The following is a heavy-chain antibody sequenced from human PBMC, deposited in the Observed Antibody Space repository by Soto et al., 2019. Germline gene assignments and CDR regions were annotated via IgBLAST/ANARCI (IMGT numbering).Heavy chain of an antibody. CDR2: IYHSGST. Sequence: SETISLTRGVSRGKSGSSDGWSCVRKNPGKGLEWIGEIYHSGSTNYNPSLKSRVTISVDKSKNQFSLKLSSVTAADTAVYYCARGAHIGGFPTWFDPSGQGTFLTLSS. V-gene: IGHV4-4*02. J-gene: IGHJ5*02. D-gene: IGHD3-16*01. CDR1: RGKSGSSDG. CDR3: ARGAHIGGFPTWFDP.